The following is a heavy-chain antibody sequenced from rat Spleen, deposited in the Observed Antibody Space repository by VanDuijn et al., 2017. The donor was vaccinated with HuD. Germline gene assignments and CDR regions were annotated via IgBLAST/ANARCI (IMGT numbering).Heavy chain of an antibody. CDR2: IQSGGST. J-gene: IGHJ2*01. V-gene: IGHV2S1*01. CDR1: GFSLTSYH. D-gene: IGHD1-11*01. CDR3: ARHTYGGFEAFDY. Sequence: QVQLKESGPGLVQPSETLSLTCTVSGFSLTSYHVSWVRQPPGKGLEWMGRIQSGGSTDYNSALKSRLSISRDTSKSQVFLKMNSLQPEDTGAYYCARHTYGGFEAFDYWGQGVMVTVSS.